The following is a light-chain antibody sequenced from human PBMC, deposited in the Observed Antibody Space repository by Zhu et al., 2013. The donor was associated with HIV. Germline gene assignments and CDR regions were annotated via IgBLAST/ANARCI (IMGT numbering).Light chain of an antibody. CDR2: EDN. CDR3: QSYDSSNQDVV. J-gene: IGLJ2*01. V-gene: IGLV6-57*01. CDR1: SGNIGTTF. Sequence: NFMLIQPHFVSESPGKTVTISCTRSSGNIGTTFVQWYQQRPGSSPTTVIYEDNQRPSGVPDRFSGSIDSSSNSASLTISGLKTEDEADYYCQSYDSSNQDVVFGGGTKLTVL.